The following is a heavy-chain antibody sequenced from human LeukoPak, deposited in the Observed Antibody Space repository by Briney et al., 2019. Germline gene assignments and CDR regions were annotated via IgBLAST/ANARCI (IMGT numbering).Heavy chain of an antibody. J-gene: IGHJ6*02. CDR3: ARDSLPYCSSTSCPIKIPV. CDR2: IYYSGST. CDR1: GGSISSGGYS. D-gene: IGHD2-2*01. V-gene: IGHV4-31*03. Sequence: SQTLSLTCTVSGGSISSGGYSWSWIRQHPGKGLEWIGYIYYSGSTYYNPSLKSRVTISVDTSKNQSSLKLSSVTAADTAVYYCARDSLPYCSSTSCPIKIPVWGQGTTVTVSS.